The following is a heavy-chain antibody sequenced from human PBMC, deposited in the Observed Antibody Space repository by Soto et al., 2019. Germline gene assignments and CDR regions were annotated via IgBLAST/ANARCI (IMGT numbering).Heavy chain of an antibody. CDR1: GGSISSDY. D-gene: IGHD2-2*01. J-gene: IGHJ6*02. CDR2: IYTSGST. CDR3: ARDPGPAAPNYYYYYGMDV. V-gene: IGHV4-4*07. Sequence: SETLSLTSTVSGGSISSDYWSWIRQPAGKGLEWIGRIYTSGSTNYNPSLKSRVTMSVDTSKNQFSLKLSSVTAADTAVYYCARDPGPAAPNYYYYYGMDVWGQGTTVTVSS.